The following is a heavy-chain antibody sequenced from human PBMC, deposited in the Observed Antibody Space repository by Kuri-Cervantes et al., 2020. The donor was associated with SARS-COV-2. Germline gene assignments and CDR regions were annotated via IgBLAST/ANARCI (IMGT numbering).Heavy chain of an antibody. CDR1: GGSISSSSYY. J-gene: IGHJ6*03. CDR2: IYYSGST. D-gene: IGHD4-23*01. V-gene: IGHV4-39*01. CDR3: ARLQGADYGGKLYYYMDV. Sequence: SETLSLTCTVSGGSISSSSYYWGWIRQPPGKGLEWIGSIYYSGSTYYNPSLKSRVTISVDTSKNQFSLKLSSVTAADTAVYYCARLQGADYGGKLYYYMDVWGKGTTVTVSS.